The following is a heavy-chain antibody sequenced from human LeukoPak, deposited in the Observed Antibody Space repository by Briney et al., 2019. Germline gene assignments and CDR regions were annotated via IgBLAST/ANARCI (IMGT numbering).Heavy chain of an antibody. D-gene: IGHD6-13*01. J-gene: IGHJ4*02. CDR3: ARDPNSSWYGDY. CDR1: GGSISSGGYS. V-gene: IGHV4-30-2*01. CDR2: IYHSGST. Sequence: PSQTLSLTCAVSGGSISSGGYSWSWIRQPPGKGLEWIGYIYHSGSTYYNPSLKSRVTISVDTSKNQFSLKLSSVTAADTAVYYCARDPNSSWYGDYWGQGTLVTVSS.